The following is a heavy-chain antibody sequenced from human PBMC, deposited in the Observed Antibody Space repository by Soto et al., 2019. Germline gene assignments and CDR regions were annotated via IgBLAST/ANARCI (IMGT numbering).Heavy chain of an antibody. Sequence: GGSLRLSCAASGFSFSNYAMSWVRQAPGKGLEWVSGITAGGDYTYYADSVKGRFTISRDNAKDSLYLQMNSLRAEDTAVYYCARQTYYYDSSGYYHYPSGFDYWGQGT. J-gene: IGHJ4*02. CDR2: ITAGGDYT. V-gene: IGHV3-23*01. D-gene: IGHD3-22*01. CDR1: GFSFSNYA. CDR3: ARQTYYYDSSGYYHYPSGFDY.